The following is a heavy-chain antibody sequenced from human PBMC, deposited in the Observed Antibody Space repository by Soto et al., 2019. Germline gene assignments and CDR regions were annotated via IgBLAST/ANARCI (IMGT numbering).Heavy chain of an antibody. CDR2: IYYSGST. J-gene: IGHJ4*02. CDR1: GYSISSSNC. V-gene: IGHV4-28*01. CDR3: ASIVKFYSSGWSYYFDY. Sequence: SETLSLTCAVSGYSISSSNCWGFIRQPPGKGLEWIGYIYYSGSTYYNPSLKSRVTMSVDTSKNQFSLKLSSVTAVDTAVYYCASIVKFYSSGWSYYFDYWGQGTLVTVSS. D-gene: IGHD6-19*01.